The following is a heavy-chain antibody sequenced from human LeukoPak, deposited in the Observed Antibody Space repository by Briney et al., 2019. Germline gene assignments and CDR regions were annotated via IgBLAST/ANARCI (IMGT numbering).Heavy chain of an antibody. V-gene: IGHV1-2*02. CDR2: INPNSGGT. Sequence: AASVKVSCKASGYTFTGYYMHWVRQAPGQGLEWMGWINPNSGGTNYAQKFQGRVTMTRDTSISTAYMELSRLRSDDTAVYYCAGLSRSSNDAFDIWGQGTMVTVSS. CDR1: GYTFTGYY. CDR3: AGLSRSSNDAFDI. D-gene: IGHD6-13*01. J-gene: IGHJ3*02.